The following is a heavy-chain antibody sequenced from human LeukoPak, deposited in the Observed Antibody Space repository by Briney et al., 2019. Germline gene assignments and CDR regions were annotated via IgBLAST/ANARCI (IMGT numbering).Heavy chain of an antibody. CDR2: INPNSGGT. Sequence: ASVKVSCKASGYTFTGYYMHWVRQAPGQGLEWVGWINPNSGGTNYAQKFQGRVTMTRDTSISTAYMELSRLRSDDTAVYYCARDLGYSSSWQTGGKRYYFDYWGRGTLVTVSS. CDR1: GYTFTGYY. D-gene: IGHD6-13*01. J-gene: IGHJ4*02. CDR3: ARDLGYSSSWQTGGKRYYFDY. V-gene: IGHV1-2*02.